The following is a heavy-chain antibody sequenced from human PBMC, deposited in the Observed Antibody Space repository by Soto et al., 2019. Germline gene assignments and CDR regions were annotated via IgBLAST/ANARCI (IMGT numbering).Heavy chain of an antibody. CDR1: GGTFSSYA. CDR2: IIPIFGTA. J-gene: IGHJ4*02. Sequence: ASVKVSCKASGGTFSSYAISWVRQAPGQGLEWMGGIIPIFGTANYAQKFQGRVTITADEPTSTAYMELSSLRSEDTAVYYCGRFYDSSGYNVDYWGQGTLVTVSS. D-gene: IGHD3-22*01. CDR3: GRFYDSSGYNVDY. V-gene: IGHV1-69*13.